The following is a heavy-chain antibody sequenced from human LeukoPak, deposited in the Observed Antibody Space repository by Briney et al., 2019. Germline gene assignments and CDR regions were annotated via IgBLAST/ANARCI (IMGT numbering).Heavy chain of an antibody. CDR2: IYYSGST. J-gene: IGHJ5*02. D-gene: IGHD3-10*01. Sequence: SETLSLTCTVSGGPISSSSYYWGWIRQPPGKGLEWIVSIYYSGSTYYNPSLKSRVTISVDTSKNQFSLKLSSVTAADTAVYYCARHLYYGSGSYYINNWFDPWGQGTLVTVSS. CDR3: ARHLYYGSGSYYINNWFDP. CDR1: GGPISSSSYY. V-gene: IGHV4-39*01.